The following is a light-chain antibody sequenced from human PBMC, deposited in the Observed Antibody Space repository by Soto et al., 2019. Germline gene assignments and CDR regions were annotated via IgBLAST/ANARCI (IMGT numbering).Light chain of an antibody. Sequence: DIQLTQSPSAMSASVGDGVPLTCRASQGISNYFAWFQQKPGKVPKCLIYAASSLQSGVPSRFSGSGSGTEFTLSISSLQPDDFATYYCLQHNSYPPTFGQGTKV. J-gene: IGKJ1*01. CDR2: AAS. V-gene: IGKV1-17*03. CDR3: LQHNSYPPT. CDR1: QGISNY.